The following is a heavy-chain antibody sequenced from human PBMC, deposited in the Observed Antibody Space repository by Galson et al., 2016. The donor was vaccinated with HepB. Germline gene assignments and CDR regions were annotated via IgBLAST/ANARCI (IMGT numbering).Heavy chain of an antibody. J-gene: IGHJ4*02. D-gene: IGHD1-14*01. CDR1: GFTFANFA. V-gene: IGHV3-49*04. CDR2: INTEENGGMA. CDR3: TQNWNHAEQS. Sequence: SLRLSCAASGFTFANFAMSWVRQAPGKGLEWVGFINTEENGGMAHYAASVRGRFTISRDDSKSIAYLQMNSLKTEDTAMYYCTQNWNHAEQSWGQGTLVIVSS.